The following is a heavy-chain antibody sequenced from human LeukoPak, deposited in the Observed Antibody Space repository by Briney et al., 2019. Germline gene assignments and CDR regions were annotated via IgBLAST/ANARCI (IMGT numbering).Heavy chain of an antibody. CDR1: GGSFSGYY. D-gene: IGHD3-10*01. J-gene: IGHJ3*02. CDR2: INHSGST. Sequence: SETLSLTCAVYGGSFSGYYWSWIRQPPGKGLEWIGEINHSGSTNYNPSLKSRVTISVDTSQNQFSLKLSSVTAADTAVYYCARSYRITMVRGNKAFDIWGQGTMVTVSS. V-gene: IGHV4-34*01. CDR3: ARSYRITMVRGNKAFDI.